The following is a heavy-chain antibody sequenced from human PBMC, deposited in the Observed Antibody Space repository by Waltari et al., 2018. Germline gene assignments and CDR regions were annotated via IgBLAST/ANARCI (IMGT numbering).Heavy chain of an antibody. J-gene: IGHJ3*01. Sequence: QVQLVQSGPEVKKTGAPVKVSCTASGASFNANFVHWVRQVPGQGPQWMGWVTPKSGATKYAPKFQGRVSMTRDTSITTLYLELSSLRSDDTAIYYCARGLQTRKSGTYLNPFDLWGQGTKVTVSS. D-gene: IGHD1-26*01. CDR2: VTPKSGAT. CDR3: ARGLQTRKSGTYLNPFDL. CDR1: GASFNANF. V-gene: IGHV1-2*02.